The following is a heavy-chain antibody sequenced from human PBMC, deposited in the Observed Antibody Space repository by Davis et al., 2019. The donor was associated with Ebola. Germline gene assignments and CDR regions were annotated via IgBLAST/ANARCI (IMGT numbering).Heavy chain of an antibody. CDR2: INHSGST. Sequence: SETLSLTCAVSGWSFSGYYLSWIRQPPGKGLEWIGEINHSGSTNYNPSLKSRVTISVDTSKNQFSLKLSSVTAADTAVYYCARMDYYYGSGTNRFDPWGQGTLVTVSS. D-gene: IGHD3-10*01. CDR1: GWSFSGYY. CDR3: ARMDYYYGSGTNRFDP. J-gene: IGHJ5*02. V-gene: IGHV4-34*01.